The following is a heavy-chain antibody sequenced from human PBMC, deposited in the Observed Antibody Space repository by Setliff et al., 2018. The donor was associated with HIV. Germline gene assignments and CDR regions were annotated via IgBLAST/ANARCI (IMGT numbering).Heavy chain of an antibody. D-gene: IGHD1-26*01. CDR2: VNQDGSTK. CDR1: GFLFGNSW. Sequence: GESLKISCVASGFLFGNSWMVWVRHTPGTGLEWVAVVNQDGSTKNYVDSGKGRFTISRDNAKNPLYLQRDSLRDDDTAVYYCARDPGWGALDIWGQGTMVTVSS. V-gene: IGHV3-7*03. J-gene: IGHJ3*02. CDR3: ARDPGWGALDI.